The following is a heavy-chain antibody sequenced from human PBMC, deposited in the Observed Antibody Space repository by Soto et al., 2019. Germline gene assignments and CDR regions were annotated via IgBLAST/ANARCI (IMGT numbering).Heavy chain of an antibody. CDR1: GGSISSGDYY. D-gene: IGHD2-21*02. J-gene: IGHJ4*02. Sequence: QVQLQESGPGLVKPSQTLSLTCTVSGGSISSGDYYWSWIRQPPGKGLEWIGYIYYSGSTYHNPSLKIRVTISVDTSTNQFSLKVSSVTAADTAVYYCASDLRVTGPDYWGQGTLVTVSS. CDR3: ASDLRVTGPDY. V-gene: IGHV4-30-4*01. CDR2: IYYSGST.